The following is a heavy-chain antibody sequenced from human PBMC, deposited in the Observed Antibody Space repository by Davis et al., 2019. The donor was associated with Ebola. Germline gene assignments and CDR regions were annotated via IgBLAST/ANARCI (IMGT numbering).Heavy chain of an antibody. V-gene: IGHV4-59*01. CDR2: MYYSGIT. D-gene: IGHD3-22*01. CDR1: GGSFSNYY. Sequence: SETLSLTCAVYGGSFSNYYWNWIRQPPGKGLEWIGYMYYSGITDYNPSLRSRVTVSVDTSKNQFSLRLTSVTAADTAVYYCAGQDRGLGYWGQGTLVTVSS. J-gene: IGHJ4*02. CDR3: AGQDRGLGY.